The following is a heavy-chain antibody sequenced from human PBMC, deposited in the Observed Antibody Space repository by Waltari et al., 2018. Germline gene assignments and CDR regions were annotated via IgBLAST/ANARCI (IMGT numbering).Heavy chain of an antibody. D-gene: IGHD2-2*01. V-gene: IGHV4-34*01. Sequence: QVQLQQWGAGLLKPSETLSLTCAVYGGSFSGYYWSWIRQPPGKGLGWLGEINHSGNTNYTPSLNSRVTISVDPSKNQFSLKLSSVTAADTAVYYCARGPILVVPAARKNYYYYMDVWGKGTTVTVSS. CDR2: INHSGNT. CDR3: ARGPILVVPAARKNYYYYMDV. J-gene: IGHJ6*03. CDR1: GGSFSGYY.